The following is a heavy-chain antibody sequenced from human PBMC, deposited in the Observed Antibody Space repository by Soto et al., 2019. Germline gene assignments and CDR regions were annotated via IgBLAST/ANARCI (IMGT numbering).Heavy chain of an antibody. Sequence: WGFLRLPCGAAWFKFGSFGMSWVLQAPGKGLEWVSVISGSGGTTYYADSMKGRFTISRDNSKNTLYLQMNSLRADDTAVYYCAKVGPETYSSGWDTNYDYWGQGTLVTVSS. CDR3: AKVGPETYSSGWDTNYDY. CDR1: WFKFGSFG. V-gene: IGHV3-23*01. CDR2: ISGSGGTT. D-gene: IGHD6-25*01. J-gene: IGHJ4*02.